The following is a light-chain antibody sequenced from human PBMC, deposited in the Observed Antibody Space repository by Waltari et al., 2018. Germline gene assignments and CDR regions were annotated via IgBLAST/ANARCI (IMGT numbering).Light chain of an antibody. Sequence: QSALTKPASVSGSPGRSITISCTETISDVGGYNYVSWDQQYPDKAPKLMIYDVSKRPSGVSNRFSGSKSGNTASLTISGLLAEDEAEYFCSSYTSSSAPYVFGPGTKVTVL. V-gene: IGLV2-14*01. CDR2: DVS. CDR1: ISDVGGYNY. J-gene: IGLJ1*01. CDR3: SSYTSSSAPYV.